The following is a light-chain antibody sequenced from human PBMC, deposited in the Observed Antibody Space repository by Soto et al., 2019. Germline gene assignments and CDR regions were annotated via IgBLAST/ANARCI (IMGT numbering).Light chain of an antibody. CDR2: GSS. V-gene: IGLV1-40*01. J-gene: IGLJ3*02. Sequence: QSVLTQPPSVSGAPGQRVTISCTGSSSNFGAGYDVHWYQQLPGTAPKLLIYGSSNRPSGVPDRFSGSIDRYSNSASLTISGLRTEDEADYYCQSYDAYTPWVFGGGTKLTVL. CDR3: QSYDAYTPWV. CDR1: SSNFGAGYD.